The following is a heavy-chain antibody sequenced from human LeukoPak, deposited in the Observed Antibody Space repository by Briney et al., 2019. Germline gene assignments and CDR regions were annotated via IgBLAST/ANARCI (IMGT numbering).Heavy chain of an antibody. V-gene: IGHV3-23*01. CDR2: IGYRGGSI. J-gene: IGHJ4*02. CDR1: GFTFSNYA. CDR3: AKSARSDY. Sequence: GGSLRLSCAASGFTFSNYAMSWVRRAPGKGLEWVSIIGYRGGSIYYAHSVQGRFTISRDNSKNTLSLQMDGLRPEDTAVYYCAKSARSDYWGQGTLVTVSS.